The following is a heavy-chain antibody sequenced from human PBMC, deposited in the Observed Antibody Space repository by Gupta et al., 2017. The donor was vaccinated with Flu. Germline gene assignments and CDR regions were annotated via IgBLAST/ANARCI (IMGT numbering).Heavy chain of an antibody. J-gene: IGHJ4*02. CDR3: AIAHSVGVD. CDR1: GYPLSELS. Sequence: QVLLVQSGAEVKKPGASVQVSCKVSGYPLSELSVHWVRQVPGKGLEWIGGFDRQDGEAIYTQNFRGRVTMTEDTSIDTAYMEVASLRSEDTAVYYCAIAHSVGVDWGQGTLVTVSS. CDR2: FDRQDGEA. V-gene: IGHV1-24*01. D-gene: IGHD3-10*01.